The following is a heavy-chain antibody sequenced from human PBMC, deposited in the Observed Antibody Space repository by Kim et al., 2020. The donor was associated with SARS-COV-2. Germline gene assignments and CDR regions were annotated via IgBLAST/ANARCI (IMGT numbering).Heavy chain of an antibody. CDR2: IYHSGST. CDR3: ARYSWQQLDYYYGMDV. D-gene: IGHD6-13*01. V-gene: IGHV4-4*02. Sequence: SETLSLTCAVSGGSISSSNWWSWVRQPPGKGLERIGEIYHSGSTNYNPSLKSRVTISVDKSKNQLSLNLSSVTAADTAVYYCARYSWQQLDYYYGMDVWGQGTTVTVSS. CDR1: GGSISSSNW. J-gene: IGHJ6*02.